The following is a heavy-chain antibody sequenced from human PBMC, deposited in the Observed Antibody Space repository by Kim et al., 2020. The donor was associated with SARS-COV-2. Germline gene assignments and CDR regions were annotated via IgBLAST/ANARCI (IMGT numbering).Heavy chain of an antibody. Sequence: ASVKVSCKASGYTFTSYYMHWVRQAPGQGLEWMGIINPSGGSTSYAQKFQGRVTMTRDTSTSTVYMELSSLRSEDTAVYYGARVGSSGWLWGGFDYWGQGTLVTVSS. CDR1: GYTFTSYY. V-gene: IGHV1-46*01. D-gene: IGHD6-19*01. J-gene: IGHJ4*02. CDR2: INPSGGST. CDR3: ARVGSSGWLWGGFDY.